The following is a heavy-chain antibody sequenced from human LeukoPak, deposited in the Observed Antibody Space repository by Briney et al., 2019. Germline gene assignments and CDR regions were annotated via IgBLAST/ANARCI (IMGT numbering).Heavy chain of an antibody. CDR3: ARDHCSSTSCYYFDY. J-gene: IGHJ4*02. D-gene: IGHD2-2*01. CDR2: ISAYNGNT. Sequence: ASVKVSCKASGYTFTSYGISWVRQAPGQGLEWMGWISAYNGNTNYAQKLKGRVTMTTDTSTSTAYMELRSLRSDDTAVYYCARDHCSSTSCYYFDYWGQGTLVTVSS. CDR1: GYTFTSYG. V-gene: IGHV1-18*01.